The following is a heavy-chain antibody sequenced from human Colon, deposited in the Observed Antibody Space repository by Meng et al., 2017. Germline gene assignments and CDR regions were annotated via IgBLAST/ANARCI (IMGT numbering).Heavy chain of an antibody. J-gene: IGHJ4*02. CDR2: TYGSVNT. CDR3: AKNGAYCLEY. CDR1: GGSITNRNW. D-gene: IGHD2-8*02. V-gene: IGHV4-4*02. Sequence: VPVRGSGPGLVNPSGTLSLPCAVSGGSITNRNWWGWVLQPPGKGLEWIGQTYGSVNTAYNPSLKSRVTISVDKSKNQLSLTLSSVTAADTAVYYCAKNGAYCLEYWGQGILVTVSS.